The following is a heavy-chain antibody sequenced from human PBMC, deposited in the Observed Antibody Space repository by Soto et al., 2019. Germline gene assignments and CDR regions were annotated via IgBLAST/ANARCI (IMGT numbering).Heavy chain of an antibody. CDR2: INPATGAA. Sequence: QLHLVQSGAVVKKPGASVTVSCSASGYPVTAYYMPWVRQAPGRGLEWMGGINPATGAATYTQTFQGRVTMTRDTSTSTVFMELSGLTSEDTAVFYCARGGGVGVAGSAAFDMWGQGTLVTVSS. J-gene: IGHJ3*02. CDR1: GYPVTAYY. CDR3: ARGGGVGVAGSAAFDM. D-gene: IGHD3-3*01. V-gene: IGHV1-2*02.